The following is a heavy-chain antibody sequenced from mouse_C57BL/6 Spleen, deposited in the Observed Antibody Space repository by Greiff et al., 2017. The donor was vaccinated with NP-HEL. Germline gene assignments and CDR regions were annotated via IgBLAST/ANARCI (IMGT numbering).Heavy chain of an antibody. V-gene: IGHV1-26*01. CDR3: ARNYYSNYEGFAY. D-gene: IGHD2-5*01. CDR1: GYTFTDYY. Sequence: VQLQQSGPELVKPGASVKISCKASGYTFTDYYMNWVKQSHGKSLEWIGDINPNNGGTSYNQKFKGKATLTVDKSSSTAYMELRSLTSEDSAVYYCARNYYSNYEGFAYWGQGTLVTVSA. CDR2: INPNNGGT. J-gene: IGHJ3*01.